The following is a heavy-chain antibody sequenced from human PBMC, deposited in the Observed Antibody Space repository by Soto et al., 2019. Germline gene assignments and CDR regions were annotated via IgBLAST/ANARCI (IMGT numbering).Heavy chain of an antibody. CDR1: GFTFSSYG. J-gene: IGHJ4*02. CDR2: ISYDGSNK. D-gene: IGHD3-3*01. Sequence: SLRLSCAASGFTFSSYGMHWVRQAPGKGLEWVAVISYDGSNKYYADSVKGRFTISRDNSKNTLYLQMNSLRAEDTAVYYCATPRFYGPSTPFDYWGQGTLVTVSS. CDR3: ATPRFYGPSTPFDY. V-gene: IGHV3-30*03.